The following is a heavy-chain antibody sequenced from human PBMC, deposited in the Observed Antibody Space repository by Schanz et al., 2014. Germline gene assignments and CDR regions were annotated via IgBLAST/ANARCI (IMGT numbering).Heavy chain of an antibody. CDR3: ARGRTFDY. CDR2: MNPNSGNP. Sequence: QVQLEQSGAEVKKPGPSVKVSCTASGYTFTSYDINWVRQAPGQGLEWLGWMNPNSGNPGFAQKFRGRVTMTRNTSMSTAYIELHILTSEDTAVYYCARGRTFDYWGQGTLVTVSS. CDR1: GYTFTSYD. J-gene: IGHJ4*02. V-gene: IGHV1-8*01.